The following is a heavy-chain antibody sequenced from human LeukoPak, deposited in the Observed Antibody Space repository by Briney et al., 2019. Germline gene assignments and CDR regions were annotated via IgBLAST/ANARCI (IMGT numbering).Heavy chain of an antibody. Sequence: SGTLSLTCAVSGGFITSNYWWSWVRQSPGKGLEWIGEIYHSGTTNHNPSLKSRVTISVDTSKNQFSLKLSSVTAADTAVYYCARGLRGMATIRSPLDYWGQGTLVTVPS. CDR3: ARGLRGMATIRSPLDY. V-gene: IGHV4-4*02. D-gene: IGHD5-24*01. J-gene: IGHJ4*02. CDR1: GGFITSNYW. CDR2: IYHSGTT.